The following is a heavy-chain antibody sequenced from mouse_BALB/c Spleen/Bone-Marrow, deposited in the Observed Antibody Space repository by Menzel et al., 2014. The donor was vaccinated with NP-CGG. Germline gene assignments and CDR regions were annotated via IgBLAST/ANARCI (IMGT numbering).Heavy chain of an antibody. CDR3: APYYYGRWFAN. V-gene: IGHV14-3*02. D-gene: IGHD1-1*01. CDR1: GFNIEDTY. CDR2: IDPANGNI. J-gene: IGHJ3*01. Sequence: EVQLQQSGAELVKPGASVKLSCTASGFNIEDTYMHWVKQRPEQGLEWIGRIDPANGNIKYDPKFQGKATITADTSSNTACLQLSSLTAEDTAVYYCAPYYYGRWFANWGQGTLVTVSA.